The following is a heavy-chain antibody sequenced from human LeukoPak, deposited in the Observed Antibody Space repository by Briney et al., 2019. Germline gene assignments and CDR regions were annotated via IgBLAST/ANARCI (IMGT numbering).Heavy chain of an antibody. Sequence: PSETLSLTCAVYGGSFSGYYWSWIRQPPGKGPEWIGEINHSGSTNYNPSLKSRVTISVDTSKNQFSLKLSSVPSADTAVYYCARGRNLVVVPADIYAFDIWGQGTMVTVSS. CDR2: INHSGST. J-gene: IGHJ3*02. V-gene: IGHV4-34*01. D-gene: IGHD2-2*01. CDR1: GGSFSGYY. CDR3: ARGRNLVVVPADIYAFDI.